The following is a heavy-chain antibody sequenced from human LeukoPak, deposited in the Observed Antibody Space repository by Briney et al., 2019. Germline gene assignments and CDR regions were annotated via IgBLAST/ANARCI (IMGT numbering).Heavy chain of an antibody. V-gene: IGHV3-21*01. Sequence: PGGSLRLSCAASGFTFSSYSMNWVRQAPGKGLEWVSSISSSSSYIYYADSVKGRFTISRDNAKNSLYLQMNSLRAEDTAVYYCARDLRDYVWGSYPSIYYFDYWGQGTLVTVSS. CDR1: GFTFSSYS. CDR3: ARDLRDYVWGSYPSIYYFDY. D-gene: IGHD3-16*02. J-gene: IGHJ4*02. CDR2: ISSSSSYI.